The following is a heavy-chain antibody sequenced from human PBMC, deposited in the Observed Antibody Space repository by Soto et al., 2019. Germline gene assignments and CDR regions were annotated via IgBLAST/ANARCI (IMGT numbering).Heavy chain of an antibody. CDR2: INPSGGST. CDR3: AANNWRDVSHQEDFDY. D-gene: IGHD1-20*01. J-gene: IGHJ4*02. CDR1: GYTFTSYY. V-gene: IGHV1-46*01. Sequence: QVQLVQSGAEVKKPGASVKVSCKASGYTFTSYYMHWVRQAPGQGLEWMGIINPSGGSTSYAQKFQGRVTMTRDTSTSTVYMELSSLRSEDTAVYYCAANNWRDVSHQEDFDYWGQGTLVTVSS.